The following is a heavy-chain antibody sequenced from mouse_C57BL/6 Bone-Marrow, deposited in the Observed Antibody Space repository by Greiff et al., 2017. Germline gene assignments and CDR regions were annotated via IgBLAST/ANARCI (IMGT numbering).Heavy chain of an antibody. Sequence: VQLQQSGAELARPGASVKLSCKASGYTFTSYGISWVKQRTGQGLEWIGEIYPRSGNTYYNEKFKGKATLTADKSSSTAYMELRSLTSEDSAVYFCARGDYDGVAYWGQGTLVTVSA. J-gene: IGHJ3*01. D-gene: IGHD2-4*01. V-gene: IGHV1-81*01. CDR1: GYTFTSYG. CDR3: ARGDYDGVAY. CDR2: IYPRSGNT.